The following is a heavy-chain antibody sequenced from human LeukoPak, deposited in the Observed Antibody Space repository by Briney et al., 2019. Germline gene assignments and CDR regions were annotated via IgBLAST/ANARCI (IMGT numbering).Heavy chain of an antibody. Sequence: PGGSLRLSCAASGFTVSSNYMSWVRQAPGKGLEWVAVIWYDGSNKYYADSVKGRFTISRDNSKNTLYLQMNSLRAEDTAVYYCARDGNWNYFWFDPWGQGTLVTVSS. V-gene: IGHV3-33*08. D-gene: IGHD1-7*01. J-gene: IGHJ5*02. CDR2: IWYDGSNK. CDR1: GFTVSSNY. CDR3: ARDGNWNYFWFDP.